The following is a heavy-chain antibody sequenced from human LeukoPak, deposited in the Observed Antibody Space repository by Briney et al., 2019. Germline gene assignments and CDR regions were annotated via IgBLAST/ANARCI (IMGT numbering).Heavy chain of an antibody. CDR2: INPSGGST. D-gene: IGHD3-3*01. J-gene: IGHJ4*02. Sequence: PGASVKVSCKASGYTFSSYYMHWVRQAPGQRLEWMGIINPSGGSTSYAQKFQGRVTMTRDTSTRTVYMEVSSLRSEDTAVYYCARDYGFWSGYPYWGQGTLVTVSS. CDR1: GYTFSSYY. V-gene: IGHV1-46*01. CDR3: ARDYGFWSGYPY.